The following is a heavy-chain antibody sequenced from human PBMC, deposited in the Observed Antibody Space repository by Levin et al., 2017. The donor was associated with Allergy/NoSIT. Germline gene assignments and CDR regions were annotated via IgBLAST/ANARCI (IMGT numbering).Heavy chain of an antibody. D-gene: IGHD2/OR15-2a*01. CDR3: AREASISYGMDV. Sequence: LSLTCAASGFTLSNYWMHWVRQGPGKGLVWVSRINSDGSSTAYADSVKGRFTLSRDNAKSTVYLQMNSLRAEDTAVYYCAREASISYGMDVWGQGTTVTVSS. CDR2: INSDGSST. J-gene: IGHJ6*02. CDR1: GFTLSNYW. V-gene: IGHV3-74*01.